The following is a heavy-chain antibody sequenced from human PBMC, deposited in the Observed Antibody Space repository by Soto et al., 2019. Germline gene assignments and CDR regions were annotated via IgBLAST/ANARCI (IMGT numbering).Heavy chain of an antibody. D-gene: IGHD2-21*02. CDR3: ARDERGYCGGDCYSRWFDP. V-gene: IGHV4-59*01. Sequence: PSETLSLTCTVSGCSISSYYWSWIRQPPGKGLEWIGYIYYSGSTNYNPSLKSRVTISVDTSKNQFSLKLSSVTAADTAVYYCARDERGYCGGDCYSRWFDPWGQGTLVTVSS. J-gene: IGHJ5*02. CDR2: IYYSGST. CDR1: GCSISSYY.